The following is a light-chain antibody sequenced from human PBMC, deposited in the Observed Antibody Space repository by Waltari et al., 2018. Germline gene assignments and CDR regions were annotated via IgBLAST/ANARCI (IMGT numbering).Light chain of an antibody. CDR2: AVG. Sequence: QSALTQPASVSGSPGQSVIISCTGSRGDVGSSNYVSWYQQRPGKPPKVILYAVGVRPSGISNRFSGSKSDNTASLTISGLQAEDEADYFCSSYTTSKTWVFGGGTRVIVL. CDR3: SSYTTSKTWV. CDR1: RGDVGSSNY. V-gene: IGLV2-14*03. J-gene: IGLJ3*02.